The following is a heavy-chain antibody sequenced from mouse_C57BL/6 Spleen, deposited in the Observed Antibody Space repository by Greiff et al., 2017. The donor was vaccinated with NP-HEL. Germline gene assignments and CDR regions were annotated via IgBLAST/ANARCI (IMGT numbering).Heavy chain of an antibody. CDR3: ARGRENGPYAMDY. Sequence: QVQLQQPGAELVMPGASVKLSCKASGYTFTSYWMHWVKQRPGQGLEWIGEIDPSDSYTNYNQKFKGKSTLTVDKSSSTAYMQLSSLTSEDSAVYYCARGRENGPYAMDYWGQGTSVTVSS. CDR2: IDPSDSYT. D-gene: IGHD1-1*02. V-gene: IGHV1-69*01. J-gene: IGHJ4*01. CDR1: GYTFTSYW.